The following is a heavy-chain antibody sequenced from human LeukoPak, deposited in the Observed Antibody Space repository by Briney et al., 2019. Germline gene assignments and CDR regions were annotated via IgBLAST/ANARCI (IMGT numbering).Heavy chain of an antibody. J-gene: IGHJ4*02. Sequence: ASVKVSCKASGGIFSSYAISWVRQAPGQGLEWMGRIIPILGIANYAQKFQSRVTITADKSTSTAYMALSSLRSEDTAVYYCARDLPPYYFDYWGQGTLVTVSS. CDR2: IIPILGIA. CDR3: ARDLPPYYFDY. CDR1: GGIFSSYA. V-gene: IGHV1-69*04.